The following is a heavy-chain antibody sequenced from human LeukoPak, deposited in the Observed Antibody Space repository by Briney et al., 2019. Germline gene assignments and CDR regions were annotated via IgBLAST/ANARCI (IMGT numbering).Heavy chain of an antibody. J-gene: IGHJ4*02. CDR1: GFSFSDHY. D-gene: IGHD6-13*01. Sequence: GGSLRLSCAASGFSFSDHYMNWIRQTPGKGLEWLSYISSSASTIYYADSVKGRFTVSRDNAKNSLYLQMNSLRAEDTAVYYCARGQPGVAAAGNLDYWGQGTLVTVSS. CDR3: ARGQPGVAAAGNLDY. CDR2: ISSSASTI. V-gene: IGHV3-11*04.